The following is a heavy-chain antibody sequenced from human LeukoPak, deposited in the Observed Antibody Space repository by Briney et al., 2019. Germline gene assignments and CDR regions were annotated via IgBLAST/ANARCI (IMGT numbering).Heavy chain of an antibody. D-gene: IGHD6-6*01. V-gene: IGHV3-7*01. CDR3: ARDLRGSRIAARPADY. Sequence: GGSLRLSCAASGFAFSSYWMTWVRQAPGKGLEWVATIKQDGSEKYYVDAVKGRFTISRDNAKNSLYLQMNSLRAEDTAVYYCARDLRGSRIAARPADYWGQGTLVTVSS. CDR2: IKQDGSEK. J-gene: IGHJ4*02. CDR1: GFAFSSYW.